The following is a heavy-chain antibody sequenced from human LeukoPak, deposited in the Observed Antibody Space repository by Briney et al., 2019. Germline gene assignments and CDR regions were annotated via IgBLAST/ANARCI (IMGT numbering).Heavy chain of an antibody. CDR3: ARLGARSSGDLDY. CDR2: INHSGST. D-gene: IGHD3-10*01. V-gene: IGHV4-34*01. Sequence: SETLSLTCAVYGGSFSGYYWSWIRQPPGKGREWIGEINHSGSTNYNPSLKSRVTISVDTSKNQFSLKLSSVTAADTAVYYCARLGARSSGDLDYWGQGALVTVSS. J-gene: IGHJ4*02. CDR1: GGSFSGYY.